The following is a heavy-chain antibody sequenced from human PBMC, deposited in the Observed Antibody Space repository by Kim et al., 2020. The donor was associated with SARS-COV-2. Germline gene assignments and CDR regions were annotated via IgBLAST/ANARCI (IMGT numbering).Heavy chain of an antibody. CDR3: ARSYCSGGSCYRGAFDI. Sequence: GGSLRLSCAASGFTVSSNYMSWVRQAPGKGLEWVSVIYSGGSTYYADSVKGRFTISRDNSKNTLYLQMNSLRAEDTAVYYCARSYCSGGSCYRGAFDIWGQGTMVTVSS. J-gene: IGHJ3*02. CDR1: GFTVSSNY. D-gene: IGHD2-15*01. CDR2: IYSGGST. V-gene: IGHV3-66*01.